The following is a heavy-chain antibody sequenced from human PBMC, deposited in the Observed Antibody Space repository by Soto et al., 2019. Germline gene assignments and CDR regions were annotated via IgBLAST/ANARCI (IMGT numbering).Heavy chain of an antibody. J-gene: IGHJ4*02. Sequence: PGVFLRLCCAAFGVTVGSNYISCVRQTTGKGLEWVSVIYSGGSTYYADSVKGRFTISRDNAKNSLYLQMNRLRAEDTAVYYCARVEYEQCLDRWGQGTLVTVPQ. V-gene: IGHV3-53*01. CDR2: IYSGGST. D-gene: IGHD6-19*01. CDR3: ARVEYEQCLDR. CDR1: GVTVGSNY.